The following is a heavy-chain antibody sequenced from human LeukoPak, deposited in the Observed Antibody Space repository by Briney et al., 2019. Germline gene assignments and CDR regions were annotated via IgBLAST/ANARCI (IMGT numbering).Heavy chain of an antibody. Sequence: GGSLKLSCAASGFTFSNAWMSWVRQAPGKGLEWVGRIKSKTDGGTTDYAAPVKGRFTISRDDSKNTLYLQMNSLKTEDTAVYYCTTGLRVRNWFDPWGQGTLVTVSS. J-gene: IGHJ5*02. D-gene: IGHD3-22*01. CDR2: IKSKTDGGTT. CDR3: TTGLRVRNWFDP. V-gene: IGHV3-15*01. CDR1: GFTFSNAW.